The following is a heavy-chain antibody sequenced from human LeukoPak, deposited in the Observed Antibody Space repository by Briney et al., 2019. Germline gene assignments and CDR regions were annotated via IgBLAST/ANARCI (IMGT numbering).Heavy chain of an antibody. Sequence: SETLSLTCAVYGGSFSGYYWSWIRQPPGKGLEWIGYIYYSGSTNYNPSLKSRVTISVDTSKNQFSLKLSSVTAADTAVYYCARVGYCSSTSCYLFDYWGQGTLVTVSS. J-gene: IGHJ4*02. V-gene: IGHV4-59*01. D-gene: IGHD2-2*01. CDR2: IYYSGST. CDR3: ARVGYCSSTSCYLFDY. CDR1: GGSFSGYY.